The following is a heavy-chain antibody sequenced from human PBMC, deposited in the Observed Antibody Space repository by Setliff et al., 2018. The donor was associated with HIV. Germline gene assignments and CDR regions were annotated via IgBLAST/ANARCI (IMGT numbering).Heavy chain of an antibody. J-gene: IGHJ5*02. CDR1: GFAFSDFW. CDR3: AALSLRTNAVYGIISTRFDP. Sequence: PGGSLRLSCAASGFAFSDFWMSWARQAPGKGLEWVANINNDGNEKYYVGSVKGRFTISRDNAKNSLYLQMNSLRVDDTAVYYCAALSLRTNAVYGIISTRFDPWGQGTLVTVSS. CDR2: INNDGNEK. D-gene: IGHD2-8*01. V-gene: IGHV3-7*03.